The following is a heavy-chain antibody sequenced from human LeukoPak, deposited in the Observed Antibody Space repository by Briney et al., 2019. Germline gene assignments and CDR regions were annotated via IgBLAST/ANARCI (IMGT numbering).Heavy chain of an antibody. CDR3: ARPVSVSGSYIY. Sequence: GESLKISCKGSGYSFTNYWIGWVRQMPGKGLEWMGIIYPGDSETRYSPSFQGQVTISADKSITTAYLQWTSLKAPDTAMYYCARPVSVSGSYIYWGQGTLVTVSS. D-gene: IGHD3-16*01. CDR2: IYPGDSET. J-gene: IGHJ4*02. V-gene: IGHV5-51*01. CDR1: GYSFTNYW.